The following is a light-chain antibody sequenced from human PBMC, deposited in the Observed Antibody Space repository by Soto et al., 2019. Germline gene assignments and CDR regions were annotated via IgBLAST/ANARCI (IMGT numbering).Light chain of an antibody. Sequence: DIQLTQSPSSLSASVRNRVTITGLASQDISTWLAWYQQKPGKAPKLLIYAASSLFSGVPSRFSGSGSGTDFTLTISSLQPEDFATYYCQQADSLPRVTFGQGTRLEI. CDR2: AAS. V-gene: IGKV1-12*01. J-gene: IGKJ5*01. CDR3: QQADSLPRVT. CDR1: QDISTW.